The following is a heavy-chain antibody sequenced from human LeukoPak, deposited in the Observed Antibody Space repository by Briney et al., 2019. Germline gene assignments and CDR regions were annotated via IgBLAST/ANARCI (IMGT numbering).Heavy chain of an antibody. CDR1: GYSISSGYY. Sequence: KPSETLSLTCTVSGYSISSGYYWGWIRQPPGKGLEWTGSIYHSGSTYYNPSLKSRVTISVDTSKNQFSLKLSSVTAADTAVYYCARYGVAMDDAFDIWGQGTMVTVSS. J-gene: IGHJ3*02. CDR3: ARYGVAMDDAFDI. D-gene: IGHD3-3*01. CDR2: IYHSGST. V-gene: IGHV4-38-2*02.